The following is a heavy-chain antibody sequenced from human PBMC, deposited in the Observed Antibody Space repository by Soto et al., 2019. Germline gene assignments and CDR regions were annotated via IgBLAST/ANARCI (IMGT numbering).Heavy chain of an antibody. CDR3: ARDTLPAYFGVVIAAFDI. D-gene: IGHD3-3*01. Sequence: GGSLRLSCAASGFTFSSYAMSWVRQAPGKGLEWVSSISSSSSNIYYADSVKGRFTISRDNAKNSLYLQMNSLRAEDTAVYYCARDTLPAYFGVVIAAFDIWGQGTMVTVSS. V-gene: IGHV3-21*01. CDR1: GFTFSSYA. J-gene: IGHJ3*02. CDR2: ISSSSSNI.